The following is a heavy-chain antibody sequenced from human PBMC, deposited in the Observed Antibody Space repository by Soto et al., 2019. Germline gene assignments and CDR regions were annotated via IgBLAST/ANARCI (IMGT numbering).Heavy chain of an antibody. D-gene: IGHD3-16*01. Sequence: TSETLSLTCTVSGGSISSYYWSWIRQPPGKGLEWIGYIYYSGSTNYNPSLKSRVTISVDTSKNQFSLKLSSVTAADTAVYYCARRGYVWQLPDRGYYGMDVWGQGTTVTVSS. CDR1: GGSISSYY. CDR3: ARRGYVWQLPDRGYYGMDV. J-gene: IGHJ6*02. CDR2: IYYSGST. V-gene: IGHV4-59*08.